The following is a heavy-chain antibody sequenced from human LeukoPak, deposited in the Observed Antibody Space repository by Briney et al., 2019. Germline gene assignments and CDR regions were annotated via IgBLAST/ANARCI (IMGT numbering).Heavy chain of an antibody. V-gene: IGHV3-53*01. Sequence: GGSLRLSCAASGFTVSSNYMSWVRQAPGKGLERVSVIYSGGTTYYADSVKGRFTISRDNSKNTLYLQMNSLRAEDTAVYYCARGLSKYYFDYWGQGTLVTVSS. J-gene: IGHJ4*02. CDR3: ARGLSKYYFDY. CDR1: GFTVSSNY. CDR2: IYSGGTT.